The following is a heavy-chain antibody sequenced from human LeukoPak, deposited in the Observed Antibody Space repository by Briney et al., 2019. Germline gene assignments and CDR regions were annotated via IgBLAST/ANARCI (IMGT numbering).Heavy chain of an antibody. CDR3: AELSITMIGGV. CDR1: GFIFSNNG. J-gene: IGHJ6*04. V-gene: IGHV3-48*03. Sequence: GGSLRLSCAASGFIFSNNGMNWVRQAPGKGLEWVSYISSSGSTIYYADSVKGRFTISRDNAKNSLYLQMNSLRAEDTAVYYCAELSITMIGGVWGKGTTVTISS. CDR2: ISSSGSTI. D-gene: IGHD3-10*02.